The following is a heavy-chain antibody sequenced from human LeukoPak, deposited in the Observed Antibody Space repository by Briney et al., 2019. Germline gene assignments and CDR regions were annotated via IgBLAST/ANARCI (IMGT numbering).Heavy chain of an antibody. CDR2: IDSTSTYI. CDR3: VAAAGYYFDY. Sequence: PGGSLRLSCAASGFTFSSYAMSWVRQAPGKGLEWVSSIDSTSTYIFYADSLKGRVTLSRDNAKNSLILHMNILRAEDTAVYDCVAAAGYYFDYWGQGTLVTVSS. V-gene: IGHV3-21*01. D-gene: IGHD6-25*01. CDR1: GFTFSSYA. J-gene: IGHJ4*02.